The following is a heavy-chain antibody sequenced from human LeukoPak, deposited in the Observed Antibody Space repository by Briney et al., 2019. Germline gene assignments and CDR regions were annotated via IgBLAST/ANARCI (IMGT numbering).Heavy chain of an antibody. CDR3: ARRQRYGSDY. D-gene: IGHD3-10*01. J-gene: IGHJ4*02. Sequence: SETLSLTCTVSGGSISSSSYYWGGIRQPPGKGLEWIGSIYYSGSTYYNPSLKSRVTISVDTSKNQFSLKLSSVTAADTAVYYCARRQRYGSDYWGQGTLVTVSS. V-gene: IGHV4-39*01. CDR1: GGSISSSSYY. CDR2: IYYSGST.